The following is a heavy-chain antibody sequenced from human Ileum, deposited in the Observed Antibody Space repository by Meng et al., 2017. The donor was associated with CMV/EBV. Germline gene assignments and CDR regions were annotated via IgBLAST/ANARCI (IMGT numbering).Heavy chain of an antibody. D-gene: IGHD1-14*01. CDR1: DASFSDFY. J-gene: IGHJ4*02. V-gene: IGHV4-34*01. CDR3: ARGQDNHKGGVH. Sequence: VLLKLWGAGLLEPSETLPLTCDVYDASFSDFYWSWTRHLPGKGLEWIGEIHPSGSTHYNPSLESRVSISVHMSNNQFSLKVSSVTAADTAVYYCARGQDNHKGGVHWGQGTLVTVSS. CDR2: IHPSGST.